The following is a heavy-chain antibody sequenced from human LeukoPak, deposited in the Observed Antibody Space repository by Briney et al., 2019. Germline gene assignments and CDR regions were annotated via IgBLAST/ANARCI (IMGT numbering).Heavy chain of an antibody. CDR2: ISAYNGNT. CDR1: VYTFTTYG. Sequence: GASVKVSCKASVYTFTTYGISWVRQAPGQGLEWMGWISAYNGNTNYSQKLQGRVTMTTDTSTSTAYMELRSLRSDDTAVYHCATDQPNYSGYDWRYWGQGTLVTVSS. V-gene: IGHV1-18*01. J-gene: IGHJ4*02. D-gene: IGHD5-12*01. CDR3: ATDQPNYSGYDWRY.